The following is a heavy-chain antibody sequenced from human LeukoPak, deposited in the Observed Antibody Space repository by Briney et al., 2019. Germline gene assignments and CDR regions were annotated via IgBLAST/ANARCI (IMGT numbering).Heavy chain of an antibody. CDR1: GGSVSSGSDY. Sequence: SETLSLTCTVSGGSVSSGSDYWSWIRQPPGKVLEWIGHISYSGSTNYNPSLKSRVTISLDTSKNQLSLKLSSVTTADTAAYYCARGQAALWFGELWGQGTLVTVSS. J-gene: IGHJ4*02. V-gene: IGHV4-61*01. CDR3: ARGQAALWFGEL. D-gene: IGHD3-10*01. CDR2: ISYSGST.